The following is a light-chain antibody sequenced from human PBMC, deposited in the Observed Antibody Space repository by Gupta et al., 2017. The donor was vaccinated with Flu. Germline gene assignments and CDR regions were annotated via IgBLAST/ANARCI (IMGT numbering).Light chain of an antibody. CDR1: QSISSW. J-gene: IGKJ4*01. CDR2: KAS. V-gene: IGKV1-5*03. CDR3: QQYNSYSVT. Sequence: PSTLSASVGDRVTITCRASQSISSWLAWYQQKPGKAPKLLIYKASSLESGVPSRFSGSESGTEFTLTISSLQPDDFATYYCQQYNSYSVTFGGGTKVEIK.